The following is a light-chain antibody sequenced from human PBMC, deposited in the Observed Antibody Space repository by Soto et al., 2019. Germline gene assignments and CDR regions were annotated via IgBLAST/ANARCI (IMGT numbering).Light chain of an antibody. Sequence: DIQMTQSRSTLSASVGDRVTITCRASQSISSWLAWYQQKPGKAPKLLIYKAASLESGVPSRFSGSGSGTEFTLTISSLQPDDFATYYCQQYNYYSRTFGQGTKVDIK. CDR1: QSISSW. CDR3: QQYNYYSRT. J-gene: IGKJ1*01. CDR2: KAA. V-gene: IGKV1-5*03.